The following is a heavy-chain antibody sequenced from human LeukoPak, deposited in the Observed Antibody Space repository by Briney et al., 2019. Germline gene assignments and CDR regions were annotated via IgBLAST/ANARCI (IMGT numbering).Heavy chain of an antibody. CDR3: ATDHSMANTAWWFDP. D-gene: IGHD5-24*01. V-gene: IGHV3-48*04. CDR2: ISSSSSTI. Sequence: GGSLRLSCAASGFTFSSYSMNWVRQAPGKGLEWVSYISSSSSTIYYADSVKGRFTISRDNAKNSLYLQMNSLRAEDTAVYYCATDHSMANTAWWFDPWGQGTLVTVSS. CDR1: GFTFSSYS. J-gene: IGHJ5*02.